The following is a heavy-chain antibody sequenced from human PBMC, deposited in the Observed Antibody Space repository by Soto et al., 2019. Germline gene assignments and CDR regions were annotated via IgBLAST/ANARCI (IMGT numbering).Heavy chain of an antibody. D-gene: IGHD2-15*01. V-gene: IGHV4-59*01. Sequence: PSETLSLTCTVSGGSISSYYWSWIRQPPGKGLEWIGYIYYSGSTNYNPSLKSRVTISVDTSKNQFPLKLSSVTAADTAVYYCAREYCSGGSCYWNAFDIWGQGTMVTVSS. CDR2: IYYSGST. CDR3: AREYCSGGSCYWNAFDI. J-gene: IGHJ3*02. CDR1: GGSISSYY.